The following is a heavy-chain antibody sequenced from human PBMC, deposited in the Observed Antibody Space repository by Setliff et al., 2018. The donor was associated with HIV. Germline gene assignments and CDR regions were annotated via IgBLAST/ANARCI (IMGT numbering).Heavy chain of an antibody. Sequence: KPSETLSLTCTVSGGSISSSSYYWGWIRQPPGKGLEWIGSIYYSGSTYYNPSLKSRVTISVDTPKNQFSLKLSSVTAADTAVYYCASRGYCSGGSCYIYYYYYGMDVWGQGTTVTVSS. CDR1: GGSISSSSYY. D-gene: IGHD2-15*01. V-gene: IGHV4-39*01. CDR2: IYYSGST. J-gene: IGHJ6*02. CDR3: ASRGYCSGGSCYIYYYYYGMDV.